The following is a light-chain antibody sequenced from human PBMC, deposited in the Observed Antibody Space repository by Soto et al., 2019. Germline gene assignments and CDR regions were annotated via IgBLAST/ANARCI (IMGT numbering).Light chain of an antibody. J-gene: IGKJ1*01. CDR2: DVS. Sequence: LVLIQSPATLSLSPGDSATLSCRASQNISNYLIWYQQKTGQAPRLLIYDVSNRATDIPARLSGSGSGTDLNLTISRLEPEDLAVYYCQKRSNWPRTCGQGTKVDIK. V-gene: IGKV3-11*01. CDR1: QNISNY. CDR3: QKRSNWPRT.